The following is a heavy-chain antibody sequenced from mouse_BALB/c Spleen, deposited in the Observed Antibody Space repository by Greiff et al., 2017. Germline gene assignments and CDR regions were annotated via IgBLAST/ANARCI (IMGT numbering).Heavy chain of an antibody. CDR3: ARNALNGYDEGMDY. V-gene: IGHV2-6-4*01. J-gene: IGHJ4*01. CDR2: IWGGGST. Sequence: VKVVESGPGLVAPSQSLSITCTVSGFSLSRYSVHWVRQPPGKGLEWLGMIWGGGSTDYNSALKSRLSISKDNSKSQVFLKMNSLQTDDTAMYYCARNALNGYDEGMDYWGQGTSVTVSS. D-gene: IGHD2-2*01. CDR1: GFSLSRYS.